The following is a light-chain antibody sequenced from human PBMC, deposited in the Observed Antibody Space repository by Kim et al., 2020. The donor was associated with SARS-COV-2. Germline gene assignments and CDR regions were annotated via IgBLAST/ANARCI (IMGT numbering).Light chain of an antibody. CDR3: QVWDSSSDHRV. Sequence: APGKTAGITCGGNNIGSKSVPWYQQKPGQAPVLVIYYDNDRPSGIPERFSGSNSGNTATLTISRVEAGDEADYYCQVWDSSSDHRVFGGGTKVTVL. V-gene: IGLV3-21*04. CDR1: NIGSKS. J-gene: IGLJ3*02. CDR2: YDN.